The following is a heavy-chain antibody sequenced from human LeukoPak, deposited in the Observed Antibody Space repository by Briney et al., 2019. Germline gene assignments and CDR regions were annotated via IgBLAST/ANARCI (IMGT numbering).Heavy chain of an antibody. J-gene: IGHJ4*02. CDR2: INWNGGST. Sequence: GGSLRLSCAASGFTFDDYGMSWVRQAPGKGLEWVSGINWNGGSTGYADSVKGRFTISRDNAKNSLYLQINSLRAEDTALYYCARVYYDSSGYGGFDYWGQGTLGTVSS. V-gene: IGHV3-20*04. D-gene: IGHD3-22*01. CDR3: ARVYYDSSGYGGFDY. CDR1: GFTFDDYG.